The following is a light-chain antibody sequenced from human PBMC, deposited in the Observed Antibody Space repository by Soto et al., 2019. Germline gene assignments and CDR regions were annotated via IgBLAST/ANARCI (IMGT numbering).Light chain of an antibody. V-gene: IGKV1-33*01. Sequence: DIQMTQSASSLSASVGDRVTITCQASQVISSYLNWYQQKPGKAPKLLIYDISTLEIGVPSRFSGSGSGTDFTFTITGLQPEDIATYYCQQYENLPYTFGQGTKPEI. CDR3: QQYENLPYT. J-gene: IGKJ2*01. CDR1: QVISSY. CDR2: DIS.